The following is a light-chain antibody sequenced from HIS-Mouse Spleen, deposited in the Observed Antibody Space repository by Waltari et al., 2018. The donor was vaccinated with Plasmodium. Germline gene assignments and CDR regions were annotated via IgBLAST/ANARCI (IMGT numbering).Light chain of an antibody. CDR3: YSTDSSGNHRV. CDR2: DDS. J-gene: IGLJ3*02. CDR1: ALPNKY. V-gene: IGLV3-10*01. Sequence: SYELTQPPSVSVSPGHTARITCSGDALPNKYAYWYQQKSGQAPVLVSYDDSKRPSGIPERFSGSSSGTMATLTISGAQVEDEADYYCYSTDSSGNHRVFGGGTKLTVL.